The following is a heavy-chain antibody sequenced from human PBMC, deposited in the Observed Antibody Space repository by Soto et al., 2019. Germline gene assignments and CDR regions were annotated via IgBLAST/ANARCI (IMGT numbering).Heavy chain of an antibody. CDR3: AREEVGYCSGGRCYYYVMDV. Sequence: SETLSLTCTVSGGSISSYYLSWIRQPAGKGLEWIGRIYTSGNTNYNPSLKSRVTMSVDTSKNQFSLKLSSVTAADTAVYYCAREEVGYCSGGRCYYYVMDVWGQGTTVTVSS. V-gene: IGHV4-4*07. CDR2: IYTSGNT. CDR1: GGSISSYY. J-gene: IGHJ6*02. D-gene: IGHD2-15*01.